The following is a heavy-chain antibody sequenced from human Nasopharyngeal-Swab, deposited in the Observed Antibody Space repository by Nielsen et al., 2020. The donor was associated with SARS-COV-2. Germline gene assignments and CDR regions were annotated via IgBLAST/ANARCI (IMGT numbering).Heavy chain of an antibody. CDR3: AIGYYDFWSGYSFDY. V-gene: IGHV3-11*04. D-gene: IGHD3-3*01. CDR2: IRSSGITI. J-gene: IGHJ4*02. Sequence: PGKGLEWVSYIRSSGITIYCADSVKGRFTISRDNAKNSLYLQMNSLRAEDTAVYYCAIGYYDFWSGYSFDYWGQGTLVTVSS.